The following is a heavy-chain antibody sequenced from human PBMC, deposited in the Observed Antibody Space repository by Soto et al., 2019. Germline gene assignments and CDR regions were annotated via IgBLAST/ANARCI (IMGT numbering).Heavy chain of an antibody. V-gene: IGHV3-74*01. J-gene: IGHJ6*02. CDR3: AREIWFWELSYYSGIDV. D-gene: IGHD3-10*01. CDR2: INSDGSST. CDR1: GFTFSSYW. Sequence: GGSLRLSCAASGFTFSSYWMHWVRQAPGKGLVWVSRINSDGSSTSYADSVKGRFTISRDNAKNTLYLQMNSLRAEDTAVYYCAREIWFWELSYYSGIDVWAQRTTVPVSS.